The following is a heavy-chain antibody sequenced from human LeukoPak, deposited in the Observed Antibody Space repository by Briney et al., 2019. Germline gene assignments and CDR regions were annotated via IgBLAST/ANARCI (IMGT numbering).Heavy chain of an antibody. J-gene: IGHJ4*02. V-gene: IGHV3-74*01. CDR1: GFTFSSYW. CDR3: AKGFEFLEWLLSYFDY. CDR2: INSDGSST. D-gene: IGHD3-3*01. Sequence: GGSLRLSCAASGFTFSSYWMHWVRQAPGKGLVWVSRINSDGSSTSYADSVKGRFTISRDNSKNTLYLQMNSLRAEDTAVYYCAKGFEFLEWLLSYFDYWGQGTLVTVSS.